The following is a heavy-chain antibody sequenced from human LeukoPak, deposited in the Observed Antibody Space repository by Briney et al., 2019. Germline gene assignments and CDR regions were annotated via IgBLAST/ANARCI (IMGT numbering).Heavy chain of an antibody. J-gene: IGHJ3*02. CDR1: GGSISSSSYY. Sequence: PSETLSLTCTVSGGSISSSSYYWGWIRQPPGKGLEWIGSIYYSGSTYYNPSLKSRVTISVDTSKNQFSLKLSSVTAADTAVYYCARGAYSYGYYAFDIWGQGTMVTVST. CDR3: ARGAYSYGYYAFDI. D-gene: IGHD5-18*01. V-gene: IGHV4-39*07. CDR2: IYYSGST.